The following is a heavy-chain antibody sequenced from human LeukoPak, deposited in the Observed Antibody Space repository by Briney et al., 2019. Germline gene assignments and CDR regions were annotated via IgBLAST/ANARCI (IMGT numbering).Heavy chain of an antibody. CDR1: GFTVSSNY. CDR2: TYSGSDT. CDR3: ANFPYHRRHIVVVPAAVMDI. Sequence: PGGSLRLSCAASGFTVSSNYMSWVRQAPGKGLEWVSVTYSGSDTYYADSVKGRFTISRDNSKNTLYLQMNSLRAEDTAVYYCANFPYHRRHIVVVPAAVMDIWGQGTMVTVSS. D-gene: IGHD2-2*01. J-gene: IGHJ3*02. V-gene: IGHV3-53*01.